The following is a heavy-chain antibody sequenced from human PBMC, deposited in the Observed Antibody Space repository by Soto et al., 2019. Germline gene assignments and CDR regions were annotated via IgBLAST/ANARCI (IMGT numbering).Heavy chain of an antibody. CDR3: ARDRRGCSGGSCYSHYYYGMDV. V-gene: IGHV3-53*01. J-gene: IGHJ6*02. CDR1: GFTVSSNY. D-gene: IGHD2-15*01. CDR2: IYSGGST. Sequence: PGGSLRLSCAASGFTVSSNYMSWVRQAPGKGLEWVSVIYSGGSTYYADSVKGRFTISRDNSKNTLYLQMNSLRAEDTAVYYCARDRRGCSGGSCYSHYYYGMDVWGQGTTVTDSS.